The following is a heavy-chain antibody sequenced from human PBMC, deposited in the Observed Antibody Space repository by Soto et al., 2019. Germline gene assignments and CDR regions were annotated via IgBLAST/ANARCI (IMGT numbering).Heavy chain of an antibody. Sequence: PSETLSLTCTVSGGSISSGDYYWSWIRQPPGKGLEWIGYIYYSGSTYYNPSLKSRVTISVDTSKNQFSLKLSSVTAADTAVYYCARAIYDSSGYYYLWNWFDPWGQGTLVTVSS. CDR3: ARAIYDSSGYYYLWNWFDP. V-gene: IGHV4-30-4*01. CDR1: GGSISSGDYY. J-gene: IGHJ5*02. D-gene: IGHD3-22*01. CDR2: IYYSGST.